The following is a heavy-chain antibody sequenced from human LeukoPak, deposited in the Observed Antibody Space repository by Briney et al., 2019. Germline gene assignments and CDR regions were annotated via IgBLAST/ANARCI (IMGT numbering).Heavy chain of an antibody. D-gene: IGHD6-19*01. V-gene: IGHV4-59*01. CDR3: ARHSGSRTKFFYCDY. CDR1: GGSISRYY. CDR2: IYYGKST. J-gene: IGHJ4*02. Sequence: SETLSLTCNASGGSISRYYWSWIRQPPGKGLEWIGSIYYGKSTHYNPSLKSRVTISVDTSKNQFSLQLSSVGAADTAVYYCARHSGSRTKFFYCDYWGQGTLDSVSS.